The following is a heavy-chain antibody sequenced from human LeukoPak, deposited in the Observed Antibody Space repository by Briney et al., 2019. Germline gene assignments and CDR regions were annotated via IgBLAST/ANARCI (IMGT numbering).Heavy chain of an antibody. CDR3: ASDFWSGYYTPMGVNY. D-gene: IGHD3-3*01. CDR1: GFTFSSYW. V-gene: IGHV3-74*01. J-gene: IGHJ4*02. CDR2: INSDGNST. Sequence: HPGGSLRLSCAASGFTFSSYWMHWVRQAPGKGLVWVSRINSDGNSTNYADSVKGRFTISRDNAKNTLYLQMNSLRAEDTAVYYCASDFWSGYYTPMGVNYWGQGTLVTVSS.